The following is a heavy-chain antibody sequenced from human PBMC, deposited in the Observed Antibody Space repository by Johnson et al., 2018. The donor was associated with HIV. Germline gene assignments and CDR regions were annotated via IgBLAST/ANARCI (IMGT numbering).Heavy chain of an antibody. Sequence: QVQLVESVGGVVQPGRSLRLSCAASGFTFSNYDMHWVRQAPGKGLEWVALICYDGSDKYYVDSVKGRFTISRDNAQDSLYLQMNSLRVDDTAVYYCGRESTGAGTAFDIWGQGTMVTVSS. CDR1: GFTFSNYD. V-gene: IGHV3-33*01. CDR2: ICYDGSDK. J-gene: IGHJ3*02. CDR3: GRESTGAGTAFDI. D-gene: IGHD2-8*02.